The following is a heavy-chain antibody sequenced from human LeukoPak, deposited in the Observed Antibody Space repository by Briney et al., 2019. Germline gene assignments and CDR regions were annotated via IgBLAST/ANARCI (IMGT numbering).Heavy chain of an antibody. Sequence: GGSLILSCAASGFTFSKNDMQWVRQVTGKGLEWVSSIGTTGDKYYADSVKGRFIISRDDAKNSLYLQMNSLRAGDTAVYYCARDWDLTVPGPKAQYGMDVWGQGTTVTVSS. CDR3: ARDWDLTVPGPKAQYGMDV. D-gene: IGHD3-9*01. CDR2: IGTTGDK. J-gene: IGHJ6*02. CDR1: GFTFSKND. V-gene: IGHV3-13*04.